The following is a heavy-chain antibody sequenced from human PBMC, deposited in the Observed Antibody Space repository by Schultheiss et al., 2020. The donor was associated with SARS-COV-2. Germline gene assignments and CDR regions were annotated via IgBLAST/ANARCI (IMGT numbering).Heavy chain of an antibody. V-gene: IGHV3-21*01. CDR1: GFTFSTYS. CDR3: TRDIAAGTGRAFDI. J-gene: IGHJ3*02. D-gene: IGHD6-13*01. Sequence: SCVASGFTFSTYSMKWVRQAPGKGLEWVSSISGSSTYIYYADSVKGRFTISRDNAKNSVYLQMNSLRAEDTAVYFCTRDIAAGTGRAFDIWGQGTVVTVSS. CDR2: ISGSSTYI.